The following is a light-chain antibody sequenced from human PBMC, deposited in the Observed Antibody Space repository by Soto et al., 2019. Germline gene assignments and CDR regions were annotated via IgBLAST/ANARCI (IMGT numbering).Light chain of an antibody. Sequence: QSALTQPPSASGSPGPSVTISCTGTSSGVGNYNYVSWYQQHPGKAPKLMIYEVSKRPSGVPDRFSGSESGNTAYLTVSGLQAEDEAGYYCSSYAGRNNLAVGGGTKLTVL. CDR2: EVS. V-gene: IGLV2-8*01. CDR3: SSYAGRNNLA. CDR1: SSGVGNYNY. J-gene: IGLJ2*01.